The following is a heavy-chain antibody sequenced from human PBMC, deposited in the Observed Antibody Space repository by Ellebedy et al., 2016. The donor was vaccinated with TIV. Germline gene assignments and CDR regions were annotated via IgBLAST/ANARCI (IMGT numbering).Heavy chain of an antibody. V-gene: IGHV3-11*06. J-gene: IGHJ4*02. D-gene: IGHD2-15*01. Sequence: GESLKISCAASGFTFSDYYMSWIRQAPGKGLEWVSYISSSSSYTNYADSVKGRFTISRDNAKNSLYLQMNSLRAEDTAVYYCARVKIHISRVVAAIDYWGQGTLVTVSS. CDR1: GFTFSDYY. CDR2: ISSSSSYT. CDR3: ARVKIHISRVVAAIDY.